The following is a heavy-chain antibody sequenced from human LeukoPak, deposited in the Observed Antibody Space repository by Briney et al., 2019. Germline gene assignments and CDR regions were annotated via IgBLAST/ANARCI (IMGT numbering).Heavy chain of an antibody. Sequence: GGSLRLSCSVSGFTFSRYAMHWVRQAPGTGLEYVSGINDNGGRTHYGDSVKGRFSISRDNSKNTLHLQMSTLRAVDTALYYCVKDVGGSYAFDYWGQGILVTVAS. CDR1: GFTFSRYA. CDR3: VKDVGGSYAFDY. D-gene: IGHD1-26*01. CDR2: INDNGGRT. V-gene: IGHV3-64D*09. J-gene: IGHJ4*02.